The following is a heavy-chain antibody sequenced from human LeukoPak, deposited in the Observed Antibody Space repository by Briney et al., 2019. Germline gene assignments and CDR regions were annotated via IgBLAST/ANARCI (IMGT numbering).Heavy chain of an antibody. CDR1: GFTFSIYW. Sequence: GGSLRLSCAASGFTFSIYWMSWVRQAPGKGLEWVANIKQDGSDKYYVDSVKGRFTISRDNAKNSLYLQMNSLRAEDTAVYYRARDSGDSCFDYWGQGALVTVSS. D-gene: IGHD5-18*01. CDR3: ARDSGDSCFDY. V-gene: IGHV3-7*01. CDR2: IKQDGSDK. J-gene: IGHJ4*02.